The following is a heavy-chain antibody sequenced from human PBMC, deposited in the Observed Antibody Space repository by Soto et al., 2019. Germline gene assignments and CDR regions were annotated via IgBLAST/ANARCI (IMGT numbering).Heavy chain of an antibody. Sequence: ESGGGVVQPGRSLRLSCAASGFTFSSYGMHWVRQAPGKGLEWVAVIWYDGSNKYYADSVKGRFTISRDNSKNTLYLQMNSLRAEDTAVYYCARDLIFGVVIPRTMDVWGQGTTVTVSS. CDR1: GFTFSSYG. V-gene: IGHV3-33*01. D-gene: IGHD3-3*01. CDR2: IWYDGSNK. CDR3: ARDLIFGVVIPRTMDV. J-gene: IGHJ6*02.